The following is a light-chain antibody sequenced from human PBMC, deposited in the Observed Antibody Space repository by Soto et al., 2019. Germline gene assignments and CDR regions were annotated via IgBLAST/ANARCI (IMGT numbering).Light chain of an antibody. CDR3: QQYGSSPWT. CDR1: QTIRSNY. Sequence: ETELTQSPGTLSLSPGERATLSCRASQTIRSNYLAWYRQTPGQAPRLLIYGASNRATGIADRFSGSGSGTDFTLIISRLRPEDFALYYCQQYGSSPWTFGQGTKVEIK. CDR2: GAS. J-gene: IGKJ1*01. V-gene: IGKV3-20*01.